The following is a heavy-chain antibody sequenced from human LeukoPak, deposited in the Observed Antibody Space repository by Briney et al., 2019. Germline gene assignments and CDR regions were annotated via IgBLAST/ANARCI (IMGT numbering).Heavy chain of an antibody. D-gene: IGHD1-14*01. Sequence: GGSLRLSCAASGFSIKTYSMTWVRQPPGKGLEWVASIKYVESEKYSVEGRFTISRDNAKNSLYLQIDSLRAGDTAMYYCARDGYEPGLYFDYWGQGTLVTASS. CDR3: ARDGYEPGLYFDY. CDR2: IKYVESE. V-gene: IGHV3-7*03. J-gene: IGHJ4*02. CDR1: GFSIKTYS.